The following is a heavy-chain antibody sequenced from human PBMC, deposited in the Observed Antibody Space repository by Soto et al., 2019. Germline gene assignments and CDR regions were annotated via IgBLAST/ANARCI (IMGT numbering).Heavy chain of an antibody. D-gene: IGHD3-22*01. CDR3: AKDRAPRWLITQMATGPPTDY. CDR1: GFTFXXXX. CDR2: XXXDGSNK. V-gene: IGHV3-30*18. Sequence: QVQXVESXXXXXQPGRSLRLSCAXSGFTFXXXXXXXVRQAPGXXXXXXXXXXXDGSNKYYADSVKGRFTISRDNSKNTLYLQMNSLRAEDTAVYYCAKDRAPRWLITQMATGPPTDYWGQGTLVTVSS. J-gene: IGHJ4*02.